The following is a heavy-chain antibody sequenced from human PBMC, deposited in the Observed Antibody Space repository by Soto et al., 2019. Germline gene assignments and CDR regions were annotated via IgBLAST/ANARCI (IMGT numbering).Heavy chain of an antibody. D-gene: IGHD1-7*01. CDR3: ARDHPLHNWNYGINWFDP. J-gene: IGHJ5*02. CDR2: IWYDGSNK. V-gene: IGHV3-33*01. CDR1: GFTFSSYG. Sequence: LRLSCAASGFTFSSYGMHWVRQAPGKGLEWVAVIWYDGSNKYYADSVKGRFTISRDNSKNTLYLQMNSLRAEDTAVYYCARDHPLHNWNYGINWFDPWAREPWSPSPQ.